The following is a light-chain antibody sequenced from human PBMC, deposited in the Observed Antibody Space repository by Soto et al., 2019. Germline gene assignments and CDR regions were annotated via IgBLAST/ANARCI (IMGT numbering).Light chain of an antibody. J-gene: IGKJ5*01. CDR2: DAS. Sequence: EIVLTQSPGTLSLSPGERADLSCRASQSFMGSYLAWYHQKPGQAPRRLIYDASNRATGIPARFSGSGSGTDFTLTISSLEPEDFAVYYCQQRSNWPITFGQGTRLEIK. CDR1: QSFMGSY. CDR3: QQRSNWPIT. V-gene: IGKV3-11*01.